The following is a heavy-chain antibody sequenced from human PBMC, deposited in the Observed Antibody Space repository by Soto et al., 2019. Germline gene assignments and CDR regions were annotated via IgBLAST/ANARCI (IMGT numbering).Heavy chain of an antibody. CDR3: ARGGGGRVTTFLVFTYNWFDP. V-gene: IGHV1-8*01. CDR2: MNPNSGNT. CDR1: GYTFTSYD. D-gene: IGHD4-17*01. Sequence: QVQLVQSGAEVKKPGASVKVSCKASGYTFTSYDINWVRQATGQGLEWMGWMNPNSGNTGYAQKFQGRVTMTRNTSISTAYMELSSLRSEDTAVYYCARGGGGRVTTFLVFTYNWFDPWGQGTLVTVSS. J-gene: IGHJ5*02.